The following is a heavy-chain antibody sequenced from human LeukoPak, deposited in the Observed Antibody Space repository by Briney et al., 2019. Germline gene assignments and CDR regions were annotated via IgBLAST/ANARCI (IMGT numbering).Heavy chain of an antibody. CDR1: GGSISSSSYY. Sequence: SETLSLTCTVSGGSISSSSYYWGWIRQPPGKGLEWIGSIYYSGSTYYNPSLKSRVTISVDTSKNQFSLKLSSVTAADTAVYYCARGVFYSSGWYDYWGQGTLVTVSS. CDR3: ARGVFYSSGWYDY. D-gene: IGHD6-19*01. CDR2: IYYSGST. J-gene: IGHJ4*02. V-gene: IGHV4-39*01.